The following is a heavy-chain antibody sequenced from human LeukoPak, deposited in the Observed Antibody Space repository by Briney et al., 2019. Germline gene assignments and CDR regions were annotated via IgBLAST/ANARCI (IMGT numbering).Heavy chain of an antibody. Sequence: GGSLRLSCTASGFPFSSYAMHWVRQIPGKRPEWVAVISFDGSNKKSADSVKGRFTISRDNSKSTLFLQMNSLRAEDTAIYYCATYRQVLLPFESWGQGTLVTVSS. CDR3: ATYRQVLLPFES. J-gene: IGHJ4*02. D-gene: IGHD5-18*01. V-gene: IGHV3-30*04. CDR1: GFPFSSYA. CDR2: ISFDGSNK.